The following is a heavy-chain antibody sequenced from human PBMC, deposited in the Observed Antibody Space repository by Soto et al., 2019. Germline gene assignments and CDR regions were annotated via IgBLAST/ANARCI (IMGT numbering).Heavy chain of an antibody. Sequence: SETLSLTCAVYGGSFSGYYWSWIRQPPGKGLEWIGEINHSGSTNYNPSLKSRVTISVDTSKNQFSLKLSSVTAADTAVYYWAGGPTYYHDSSWYFGGGVWFDPWGQGTLVTVSS. CDR1: GGSFSGYY. J-gene: IGHJ5*02. D-gene: IGHD6-13*01. CDR3: AGGPTYYHDSSWYFGGGVWFDP. CDR2: INHSGST. V-gene: IGHV4-34*01.